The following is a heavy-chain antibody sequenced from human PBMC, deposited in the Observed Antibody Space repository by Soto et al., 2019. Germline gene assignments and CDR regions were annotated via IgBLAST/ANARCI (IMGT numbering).Heavy chain of an antibody. CDR2: IWYDGSNK. V-gene: IGHV3-33*01. CDR3: ARGPRYCSGGSGYRVDY. D-gene: IGHD2-15*01. Sequence: QVQLVESGGGVVQPGRSLRLSCAASGFTFSSYGMHWVRQAPGKGLEWVAVIWYDGSNKYYADSVKGRFTISRDNSKNTLYLQMNSLRAEDTAVDYCARGPRYCSGGSGYRVDYWGQGTLVTVSS. J-gene: IGHJ4*02. CDR1: GFTFSSYG.